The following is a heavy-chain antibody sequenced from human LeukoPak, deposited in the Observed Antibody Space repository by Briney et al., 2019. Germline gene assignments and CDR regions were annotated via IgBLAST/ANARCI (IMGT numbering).Heavy chain of an antibody. J-gene: IGHJ3*02. Sequence: HSGGSLRLSCAASGFTFSSYTMSWVRQAPGKGLEWVSGISGSGGSTYYADSVKGRFTISRDNSKNTLYLQTNSLRAEDTAVYYCAKVRYGDSRGVFDAFDIWGQGTMVTVSS. CDR1: GFTFSSYT. CDR2: ISGSGGST. V-gene: IGHV3-23*01. CDR3: AKVRYGDSRGVFDAFDI. D-gene: IGHD3-10*01.